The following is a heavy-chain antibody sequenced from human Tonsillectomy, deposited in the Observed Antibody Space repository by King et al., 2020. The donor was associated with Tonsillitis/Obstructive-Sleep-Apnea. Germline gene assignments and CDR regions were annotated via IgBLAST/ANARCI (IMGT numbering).Heavy chain of an antibody. V-gene: IGHV3-53*01. Sequence: VQLVESGGGLIQPGGSLRLSCAASGFTVTSSFMNWVRQAPGKGLEWVSVIYGGSSTYYAAAVKGRFTISRDSSKNTRTLQMNSLRTADTAVYYCARAILHEWSSPYFDLWGRGTLVTVSS. CDR3: ARAILHEWSSPYFDL. D-gene: IGHD2-8*01. CDR2: IYGGSST. CDR1: GFTVTSSF. J-gene: IGHJ2*01.